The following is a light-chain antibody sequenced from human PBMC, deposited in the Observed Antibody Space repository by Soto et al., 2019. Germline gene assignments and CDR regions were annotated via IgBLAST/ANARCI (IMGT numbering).Light chain of an antibody. V-gene: IGKV1-5*03. CDR2: KAS. CDR1: QSIGSW. Sequence: DIQMTQSPSTLSASVGDRVTITCRASQSIGSWLAWYQQKPGKAPNLLIYKASSLGSGVPSRFSGSGSGTEFPLTISSPPPDGFANYYWPQYDVYPYTFGPGTKLEIK. CDR3: PQYDVYPYT. J-gene: IGKJ2*01.